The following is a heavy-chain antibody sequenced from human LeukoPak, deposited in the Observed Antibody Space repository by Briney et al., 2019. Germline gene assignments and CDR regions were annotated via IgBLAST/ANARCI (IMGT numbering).Heavy chain of an antibody. V-gene: IGHV3-74*01. J-gene: IGHJ4*02. Sequence: PGKSLRLSCAASGITFSSYWMHWGRQAPGKGLVWVSLINSDGSTTSYADSVKGRFTISRDNAKNTLYLQMNSLRAEDTAVYYCASGVTTGYWGQGTLVTVSS. CDR2: INSDGSTT. CDR3: ASGVTTGY. CDR1: GITFSSYW. D-gene: IGHD1-26*01.